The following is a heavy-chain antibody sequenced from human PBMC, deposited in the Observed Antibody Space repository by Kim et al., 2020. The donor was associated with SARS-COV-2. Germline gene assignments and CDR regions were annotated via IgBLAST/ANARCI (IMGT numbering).Heavy chain of an antibody. CDR1: GGSFSGYY. J-gene: IGHJ4*02. CDR3: ARGRRSSWQKNVYYFDY. Sequence: SETLSLTCAVYGGSFSGYYWSWIRQPPGKGLEWIGEINHSGSTNYNPSLKSRVTISVDTSKNQFSLKLSSVTAADTAVYYCARGRRSSWQKNVYYFDYWGQGTLVTVSS. D-gene: IGHD6-13*01. V-gene: IGHV4-34*01. CDR2: INHSGST.